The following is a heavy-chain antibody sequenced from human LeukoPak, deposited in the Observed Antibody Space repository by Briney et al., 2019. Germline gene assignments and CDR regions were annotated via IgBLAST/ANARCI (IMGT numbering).Heavy chain of an antibody. CDR1: GYSISSGSYY. V-gene: IGHV4-61*02. D-gene: IGHD3-10*01. CDR2: IYTSGST. J-gene: IGHJ4*02. Sequence: SETLSLTCTVSGYSISSGSYYWSWIRQPAGKGLEWIGRIYTSGSTNYNPSLKSRVTISVDTSKNQFSLKLSSVTAADTAVYYCARGNGLLWFGELSPFDYWGQGTLVTVSS. CDR3: ARGNGLLWFGELSPFDY.